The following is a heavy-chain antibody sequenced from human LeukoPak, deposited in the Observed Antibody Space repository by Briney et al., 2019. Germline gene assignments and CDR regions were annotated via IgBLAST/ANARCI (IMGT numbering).Heavy chain of an antibody. CDR3: ARGRIQLWLPPFDY. Sequence: SETLSLTCAVYGGSFSGYYWSWIRQPPGKGLEWIGEINHSGSTNYNPSLKSRVTISVDTSKNQFSLKLSSVTAADPAVYYCARGRIQLWLPPFDYWGQGTLVTVSS. CDR2: INHSGST. J-gene: IGHJ4*02. CDR1: GGSFSGYY. D-gene: IGHD5-18*01. V-gene: IGHV4-34*01.